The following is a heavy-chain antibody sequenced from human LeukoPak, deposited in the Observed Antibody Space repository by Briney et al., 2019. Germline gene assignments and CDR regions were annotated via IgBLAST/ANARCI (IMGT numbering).Heavy chain of an antibody. CDR2: ISRSSSDI. V-gene: IGHV3-21*06. J-gene: IGHJ6*03. Sequence: GGSLRLSCAASGFTIADYTINWFRQAPGKGLEWVSYISRSSSDIYYADSVKGRFTIFRDNGKNSLFLEMNGLRVEDTGVYYYARITSTGYYFHFMDVWGKGTTVIVSS. CDR3: ARITSTGYYFHFMDV. CDR1: GFTIADYT. D-gene: IGHD2-2*01.